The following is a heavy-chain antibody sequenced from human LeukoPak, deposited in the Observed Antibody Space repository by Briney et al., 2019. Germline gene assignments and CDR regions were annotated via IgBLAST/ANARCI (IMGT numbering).Heavy chain of an antibody. Sequence: PSETLSLTCTVSGGSISSYYWSWIRQPPGKGLEWIGYIYYSGSTNYNPSLKSRVTISVDTSKNQFSLKLSSVTAADTAVYYCARDRGRGTWREPTPRADAFDIWGQGTMVTVSS. D-gene: IGHD3-10*01. CDR3: ARDRGRGTWREPTPRADAFDI. V-gene: IGHV4-59*01. J-gene: IGHJ3*02. CDR2: IYYSGST. CDR1: GGSISSYY.